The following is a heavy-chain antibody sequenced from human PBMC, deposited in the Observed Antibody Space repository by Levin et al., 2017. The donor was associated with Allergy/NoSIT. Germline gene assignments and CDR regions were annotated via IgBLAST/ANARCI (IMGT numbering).Heavy chain of an antibody. J-gene: IGHJ4*02. CDR1: GYSFTSYW. V-gene: IGHV5-51*01. Sequence: GESLKISCKGSGYSFTSYWIGWVRQMPGKGLEWMGIIYPGDSDTRYSPSFQGQVTISADKSISTAYLQWSSLKASDTAMYYCARQVFANYDYVWGSYRYGGGYFDYWGQGTLVTVSS. D-gene: IGHD3-16*02. CDR2: IYPGDSDT. CDR3: ARQVFANYDYVWGSYRYGGGYFDY.